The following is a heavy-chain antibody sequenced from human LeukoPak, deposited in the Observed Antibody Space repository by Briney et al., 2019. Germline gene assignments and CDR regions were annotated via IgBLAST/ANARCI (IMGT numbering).Heavy chain of an antibody. Sequence: GGSLRLSCAASGFTFSTYGMHWVRQAPGKGLEWVAFIRYDGSNKYYAESVKGRFTISRDNSKNTLYLLMNSLRGEDTAVYYCATHSGYCRSSHCYSFDYWGQGTLVTVSS. CDR2: IRYDGSNK. J-gene: IGHJ4*02. V-gene: IGHV3-30*02. D-gene: IGHD2-2*03. CDR3: ATHSGYCRSSHCYSFDY. CDR1: GFTFSTYG.